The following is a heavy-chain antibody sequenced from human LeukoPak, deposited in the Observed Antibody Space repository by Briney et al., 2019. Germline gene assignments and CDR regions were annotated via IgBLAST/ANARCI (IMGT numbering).Heavy chain of an antibody. Sequence: GGSLRLSCAASGFTFSSYWMHWVRHAPGRGLEWVSGINWNGGSTGYADSVKGRFTISRDNAKNSLYLQMNSLRAEDTALYYCARADRYYYDSSGYIPGIAFDIWGQGTMVTVSS. CDR2: INWNGGST. CDR3: ARADRYYYDSSGYIPGIAFDI. D-gene: IGHD3-22*01. CDR1: GFTFSSYW. V-gene: IGHV3-20*04. J-gene: IGHJ3*02.